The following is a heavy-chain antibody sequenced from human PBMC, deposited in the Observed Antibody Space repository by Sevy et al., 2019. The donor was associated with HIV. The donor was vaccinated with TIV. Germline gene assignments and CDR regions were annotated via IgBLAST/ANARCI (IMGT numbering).Heavy chain of an antibody. CDR2: IYYNGNT. CDR1: DGSMSSYY. D-gene: IGHD5-12*01. J-gene: IGHJ4*02. Sequence: SETLSLTCTVSDGSMSSYYWSWIRQPPGKGLERTGYIYYNGNTKYNPSLESRVTMSIHTSMKQFSLKLRSVTAADTAMYYCARGTRDGYNLYFDSWGQGTLVTVSS. CDR3: ARGTRDGYNLYFDS. V-gene: IGHV4-59*01.